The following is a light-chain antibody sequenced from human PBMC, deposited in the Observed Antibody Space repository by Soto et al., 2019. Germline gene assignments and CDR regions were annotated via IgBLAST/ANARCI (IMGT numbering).Light chain of an antibody. J-gene: IGKJ5*01. CDR2: AAS. CDR3: EHNYSRPVT. CDR1: QNIYNY. Sequence: DIQMTQSPSSLSASVGDRVTVTCRTSQNIYNYLNWYQQKPGKAPKLLIYAASSVQSGVPLRFSGSGSGTDFTPTISRLHPESFATYYYEHNYSRPVTFGQGTRLEVK. V-gene: IGKV1-39*01.